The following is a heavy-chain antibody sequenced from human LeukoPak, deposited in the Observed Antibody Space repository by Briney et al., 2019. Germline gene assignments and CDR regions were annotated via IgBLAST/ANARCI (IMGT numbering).Heavy chain of an antibody. V-gene: IGHV3-30*18. CDR1: GLTFSSYG. Sequence: GGSLRLSCAASGLTFSSYGMHWVRQAPGKGLEWVAVISYDGSNKYYADSVKGRFTISRDNSKNTLYLQMNSLRAEDTAVYYCAKQLYDFWSGYSFYYYYGMDVWGQGTTVTVSS. CDR3: AKQLYDFWSGYSFYYYYGMDV. CDR2: ISYDGSNK. J-gene: IGHJ6*02. D-gene: IGHD3-3*01.